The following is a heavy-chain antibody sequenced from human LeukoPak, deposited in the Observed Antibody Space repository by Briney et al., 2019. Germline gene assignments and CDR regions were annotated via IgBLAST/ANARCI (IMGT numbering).Heavy chain of an antibody. CDR1: GYTFTGYY. CDR2: SNPNSGGT. J-gene: IGHJ4*02. CDR3: ARGLRTKYYCSGSQVASPY. V-gene: IGHV1-2*02. Sequence: GASVKVSCKASGYTFTGYYMHWVRQAPGQGLEWMGCSNPNSGGTNYAQKFQGRVSMTRYTSISTAYMELSRLRSDDTAVYYCARGLRTKYYCSGSQVASPYWGQGTLVTVSS. D-gene: IGHD3-10*01.